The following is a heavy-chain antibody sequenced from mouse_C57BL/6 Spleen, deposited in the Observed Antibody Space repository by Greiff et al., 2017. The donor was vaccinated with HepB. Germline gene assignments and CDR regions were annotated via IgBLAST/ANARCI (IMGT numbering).Heavy chain of an antibody. CDR2: INPNNGGT. J-gene: IGHJ2*01. V-gene: IGHV1-22*01. CDR1: GYTFTDYN. CDR3: ARWDSSGYVGFDY. D-gene: IGHD3-2*02. Sequence: VQLQQSGPELVKPGASVKMSCKASGYTFTDYNMHWVKQSHGKSLEWIGYINPNNGGTSDNQKFKGKATLTVNKSSSTAYMELRSLTSEDSAVYYCARWDSSGYVGFDYWGQGTTLTVSS.